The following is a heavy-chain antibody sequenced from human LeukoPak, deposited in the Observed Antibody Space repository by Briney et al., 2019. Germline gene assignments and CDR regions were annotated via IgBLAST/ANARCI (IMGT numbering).Heavy chain of an antibody. CDR3: GVRFLEWLDY. V-gene: IGHV1-46*01. CDR1: GYTFTSYY. J-gene: IGHJ4*02. CDR2: INPSGGST. Sequence: GASVKVSCKASGYTFTSYYMHWVRQAPGQGLEWMGIINPSGGSTSYAQKFQGRVTMTRDTSTSTVYMELSSRRSEDTAVYYCGVRFLEWLDYWGQGTLVTVSS. D-gene: IGHD3-3*01.